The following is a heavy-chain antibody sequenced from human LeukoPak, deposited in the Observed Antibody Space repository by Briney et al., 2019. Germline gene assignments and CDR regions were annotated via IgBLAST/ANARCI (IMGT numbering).Heavy chain of an antibody. CDR2: IYYSGST. D-gene: IGHD4-23*01. CDR1: GGSLTSGDYY. V-gene: IGHV4-30-4*01. Sequence: PSQTLSLTCTVSGGSLTSGDYYWCSIRQPPGNGLEWIGYIYYSGSTYYNPSLKSQVTISVDTSKNQFSLKLSSVTAADTAVYYCARSSTTTVVNHYWGKGTLVTVSS. J-gene: IGHJ4*02. CDR3: ARSSTTTVVNHY.